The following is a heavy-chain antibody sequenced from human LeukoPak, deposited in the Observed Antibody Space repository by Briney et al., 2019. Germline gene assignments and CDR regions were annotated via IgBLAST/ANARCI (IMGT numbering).Heavy chain of an antibody. CDR2: ISSSSSTI. CDR1: GFTFSSYS. V-gene: IGHV3-48*04. J-gene: IGHJ4*02. Sequence: PGGSLRLSCAASGFTFSSYSMNWVRQAPGKGLEWVSYISSSSSTIYYADSVKGRFTISRDNAKNSLYLQMNSLRAEDTAVYYCARDPIAVAGTPHFDYWGQGTLVTVSS. D-gene: IGHD6-19*01. CDR3: ARDPIAVAGTPHFDY.